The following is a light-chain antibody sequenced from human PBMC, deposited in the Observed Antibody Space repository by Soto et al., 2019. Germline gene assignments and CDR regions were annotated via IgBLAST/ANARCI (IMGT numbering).Light chain of an antibody. Sequence: EIVLTQSPVTLSASPGERVTLSCRASKSGSGNFLAWYQQKPGPAPRLLIYYASIRATGIPDRFSGSGSGTDFTLTISRLQREDFAVYYCQHYGDPSWAFGQGTKVDIK. CDR1: KSGSGNF. J-gene: IGKJ1*01. CDR3: QHYGDPSWA. V-gene: IGKV3-20*01. CDR2: YAS.